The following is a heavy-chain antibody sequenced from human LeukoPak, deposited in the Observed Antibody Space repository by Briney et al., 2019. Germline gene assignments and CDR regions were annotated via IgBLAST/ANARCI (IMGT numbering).Heavy chain of an antibody. CDR1: GFTFSSYA. J-gene: IGHJ4*02. V-gene: IGHV3-64D*06. Sequence: PGGSLRLSCSASGFTFSSYAMHWVRQAPGKGLEYVSAISSNGGSTYYADSVKGRFTISRDNSKSTLYLQMSSLRAEDTAVYYCVKARIAAAGTLNDYWGQGTLVTVSS. CDR2: ISSNGGST. D-gene: IGHD6-13*01. CDR3: VKARIAAAGTLNDY.